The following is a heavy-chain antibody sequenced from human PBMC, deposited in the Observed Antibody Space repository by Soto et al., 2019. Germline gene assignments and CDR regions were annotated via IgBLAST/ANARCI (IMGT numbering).Heavy chain of an antibody. J-gene: IGHJ4*02. CDR1: GGTFSSYA. D-gene: IGHD6-13*01. CDR3: ARGPMRQQLVLPYYFDC. CDR2: IIPIFGTA. Sequence: QVQLVQSGAEVKKPGSSVKVSCKASGGTFSSYAISWVRQAPGQGLEWMGGIIPIFGTANYAQKFQGRVTITADESTSTAYMELSRLRSEDTAVYYCARGPMRQQLVLPYYFDCWGQGTLVTVSS. V-gene: IGHV1-69*01.